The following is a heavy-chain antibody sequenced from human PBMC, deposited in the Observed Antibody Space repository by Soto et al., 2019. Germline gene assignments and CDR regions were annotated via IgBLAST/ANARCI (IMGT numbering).Heavy chain of an antibody. Sequence: SETLSLTCAVYGGSFSGYYWSWIRQPPGKGLEWIGEINHSGSTNYNPSLKSRVTISVDTSKNQFSLKLSSVTAADTAVYYCARGGGTPLYYDSSGSRLIDYWGKGTLVTVSP. CDR1: GGSFSGYY. V-gene: IGHV4-34*01. CDR3: ARGGGTPLYYDSSGSRLIDY. D-gene: IGHD3-22*01. CDR2: INHSGST. J-gene: IGHJ4*02.